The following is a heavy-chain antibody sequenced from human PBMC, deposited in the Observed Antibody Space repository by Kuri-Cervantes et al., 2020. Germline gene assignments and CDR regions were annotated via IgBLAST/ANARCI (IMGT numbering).Heavy chain of an antibody. CDR3: ASQAIQLWLRDDYYYYGMDV. D-gene: IGHD5-18*01. J-gene: IGHJ6*02. CDR1: GGSISSGSYY. V-gene: IGHV4-61*02. Sequence: SETLSLTCTVSGGSISSGSYYWSWIRQPAGKGLEWIGRIYTSGSTNYNPSLKSRVTISVDTSKNQFSLKLSSVTAADTAVYYCASQAIQLWLRDDYYYYGMDVWGQGTTVTVSS. CDR2: IYTSGST.